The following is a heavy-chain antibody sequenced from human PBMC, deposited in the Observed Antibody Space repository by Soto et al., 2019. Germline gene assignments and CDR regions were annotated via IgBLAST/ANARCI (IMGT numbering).Heavy chain of an antibody. CDR2: IYYSGST. V-gene: IGHV4-39*01. Sequence: SETLSLTCTVSCGSISSSSYYWGWIRQPPGKGLEWIGSIYYSGSTYYNPSLKSRVTISVDTSKNQFSLKLSSVTAADTAVYYCARHRAGYSASPFDYWGQGPLVTVSS. CDR3: ARHRAGYSASPFDY. D-gene: IGHD6-13*01. J-gene: IGHJ4*02. CDR1: CGSISSSSYY.